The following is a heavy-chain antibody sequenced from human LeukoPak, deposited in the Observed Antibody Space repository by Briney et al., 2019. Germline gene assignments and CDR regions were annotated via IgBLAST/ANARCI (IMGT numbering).Heavy chain of an antibody. CDR3: AREAGAKIDY. Sequence: ASVKVSCKASGGTFSSYAIIWVRQAPGQGLEWMGGIIPIFGTANYAQKFQGRVTITADESTSTAYMELSSLRSEDTAVYYCAREAGAKIDYWGQGTLVTVSS. CDR1: GGTFSSYA. V-gene: IGHV1-69*01. J-gene: IGHJ4*02. CDR2: IIPIFGTA. D-gene: IGHD1-26*01.